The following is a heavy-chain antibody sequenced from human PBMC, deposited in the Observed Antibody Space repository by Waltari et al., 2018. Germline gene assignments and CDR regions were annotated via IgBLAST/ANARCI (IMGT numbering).Heavy chain of an antibody. CDR2: IWYDGSNK. J-gene: IGHJ4*02. Sequence: QVQLVESGGGVVQPGRSLSLSCAASGFTFSSYGMHWVRQAPGKGLEWVAVIWYDGSNKYYADSVKGRFTISRDNSKNTLYLQMNSLRAEDTAVYYCAREGGGIAVAAFDYWGQGTLVTVSS. V-gene: IGHV3-33*01. CDR3: AREGGGIAVAAFDY. CDR1: GFTFSSYG. D-gene: IGHD6-19*01.